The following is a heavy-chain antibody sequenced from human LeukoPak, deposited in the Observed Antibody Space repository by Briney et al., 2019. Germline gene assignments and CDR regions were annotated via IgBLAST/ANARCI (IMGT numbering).Heavy chain of an antibody. CDR1: GFTFSSYG. J-gene: IGHJ4*02. V-gene: IGHV3-30*02. CDR2: IRYDGSNK. Sequence: PGGSLRLSCAASGFTFSSYGMHWVRQAPGKGLEWVAFIRYDGSNKYYADSVKGRFTISRDNSKNTLYLQMHSLRDEDTAIYYCGRHCGSSSCYRFEYWGQGTLVTVSS. D-gene: IGHD2-2*01. CDR3: GRHCGSSSCYRFEY.